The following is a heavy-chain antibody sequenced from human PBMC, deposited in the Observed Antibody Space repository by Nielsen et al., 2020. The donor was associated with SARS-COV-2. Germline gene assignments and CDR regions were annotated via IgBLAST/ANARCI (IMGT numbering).Heavy chain of an antibody. J-gene: IGHJ4*02. D-gene: IGHD6-19*01. V-gene: IGHV3-21*01. CDR2: ISSSSSYI. CDR1: GFTFSSYS. CDR3: ARARSGWYDPFDY. Sequence: GGSLRLSCAASGFTFSSYSMNWVRQAPGKGLEWVSSISSSSSYIYYADSVKGRFTISRDNAKNSLYLQMNSLRAEDTAVYYCARARSGWYDPFDYWGQGTLVTVSS.